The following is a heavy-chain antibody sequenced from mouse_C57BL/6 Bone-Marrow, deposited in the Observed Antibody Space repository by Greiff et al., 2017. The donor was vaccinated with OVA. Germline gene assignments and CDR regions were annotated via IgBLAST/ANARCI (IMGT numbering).Heavy chain of an antibody. D-gene: IGHD2-4*01. Sequence: DVMLVESGGGLVQPGESLKLSCESNEYEFPSHDMSWVRKTPEKRLELVAAINSDGGSTYYPDTMERRFIISRDNTKKTLYLQMSSLRSEDTAVYYCARHRGDYAPFAYWGQGTLVTVSA. CDR3: ARHRGDYAPFAY. CDR2: INSDGGST. J-gene: IGHJ3*01. V-gene: IGHV5-2*03. CDR1: EYEFPSHD.